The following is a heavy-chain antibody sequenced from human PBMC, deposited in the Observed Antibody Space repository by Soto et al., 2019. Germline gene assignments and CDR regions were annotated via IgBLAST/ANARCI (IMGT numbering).Heavy chain of an antibody. Sequence: SETLSLTCTVSGGSISSSSYYWGWIRQPPGKGLEWIGSIYYSGSTYYNPSLKSRVTISVDTSKNQFSLKLSSVTAADTAVYYCARRPVAGYYYYGMDVWGQGTTVTVSS. J-gene: IGHJ6*02. CDR2: IYYSGST. V-gene: IGHV4-39*01. CDR1: GGSISSSSYY. CDR3: ARRPVAGYYYYGMDV. D-gene: IGHD6-19*01.